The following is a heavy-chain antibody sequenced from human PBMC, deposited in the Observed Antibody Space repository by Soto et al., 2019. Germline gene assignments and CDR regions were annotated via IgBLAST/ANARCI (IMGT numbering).Heavy chain of an antibody. Sequence: GGSLRLSCTASGFTFYNTWMSWVRQAPGKGLEWVGRVKSKTDGGATDYTAPVKGRFTISRDNSKNTLYLQMNRLRAEDTAVYYCAKDRGFLSSTSCPPPPDAFDIWGQGTMVTVSS. CDR3: AKDRGFLSSTSCPPPPDAFDI. CDR2: VKSKTDGGAT. V-gene: IGHV3-15*01. D-gene: IGHD2-2*01. CDR1: GFTFYNTW. J-gene: IGHJ3*02.